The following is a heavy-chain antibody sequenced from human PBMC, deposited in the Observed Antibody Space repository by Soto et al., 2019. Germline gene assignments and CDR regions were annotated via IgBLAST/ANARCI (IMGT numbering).Heavy chain of an antibody. D-gene: IGHD1-26*01. CDR1: GGSISSSNW. CDR2: IYHSGST. J-gene: IGHJ4*02. Sequence: QVQLQESGPGLVKPSGTLSLTCAVSGGSISSSNWWSWVRQPPGKGLEWIGEIYHSGSTKYNPSPKSRVTISVEKSKSQFSLKVSSVTAADTAVYYCARSGSYGGGYFDYWGQGTLVTVSS. CDR3: ARSGSYGGGYFDY. V-gene: IGHV4-4*02.